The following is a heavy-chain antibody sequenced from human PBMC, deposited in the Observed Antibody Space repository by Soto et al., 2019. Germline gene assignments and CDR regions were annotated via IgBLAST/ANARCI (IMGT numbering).Heavy chain of an antibody. D-gene: IGHD3-10*01. J-gene: IGHJ4*02. CDR3: SRDGLHDRDPDY. CDR1: GFTFSSYW. Sequence: EVQLVESGGDLVQPGGSLRLSCAASGFTFSSYWMHWVRQAPGKGLVWVSGINSDGSNTRYADSVKGRFTISRDNAKNTQYLQVDSLRGEDTAVYYCSRDGLHDRDPDYWGQGTLITVTS. V-gene: IGHV3-74*01. CDR2: INSDGSNT.